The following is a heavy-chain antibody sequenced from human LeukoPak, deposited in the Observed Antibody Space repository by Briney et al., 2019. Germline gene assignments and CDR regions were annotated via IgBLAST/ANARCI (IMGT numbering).Heavy chain of an antibody. CDR1: GLSFSSYE. J-gene: IGHJ2*01. V-gene: IGHV3-48*03. CDR3: TKDVFDFGGYFDL. CDR2: ISSTGSAI. Sequence: GGSLRLSCAASGLSFSSYEMNWVRQAPGKGLEWISYISSTGSAIFYADSVRGRFTISRDNAKNSLFLQMNSLRTEDTAVYYCTKDVFDFGGYFDLWGRGTLVTVSS. D-gene: IGHD3-16*01.